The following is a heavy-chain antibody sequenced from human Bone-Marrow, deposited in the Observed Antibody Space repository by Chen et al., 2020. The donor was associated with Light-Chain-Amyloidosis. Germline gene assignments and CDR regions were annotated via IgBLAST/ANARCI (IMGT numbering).Heavy chain of an antibody. CDR2: IYPDYSDA. Sequence: EVQLEQSGPEVKKPGESLKISCKGSGYTFPNYWIGGVRQMPGKGLEWMGVIYPDYSDARCSPSFEGHVTIAANKSIATAYLQWRSLKASDTAMYNCARLREGYNVDYWGQGTLVTVSS. V-gene: IGHV5-51*01. CDR1: GYTFPNYW. CDR3: ARLREGYNVDY. D-gene: IGHD1-1*01. J-gene: IGHJ4*02.